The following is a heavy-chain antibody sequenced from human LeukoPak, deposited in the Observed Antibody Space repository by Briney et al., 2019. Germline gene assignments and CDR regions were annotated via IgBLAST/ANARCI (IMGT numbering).Heavy chain of an antibody. V-gene: IGHV3-30-3*01. CDR2: ISSDGNNK. CDR1: GFTFSTSS. D-gene: IGHD2-21*02. Sequence: GGSLRLSCAAPGFTFSTSSMHWVRQTPGKGLDWVALISSDGNNKYYANSVKGRFTISRDNSKNTLSLQMNSLRDDDTAVYYCTRDPRLREFESWGQGTLVTVSS. J-gene: IGHJ1*01. CDR3: TRDPRLREFES.